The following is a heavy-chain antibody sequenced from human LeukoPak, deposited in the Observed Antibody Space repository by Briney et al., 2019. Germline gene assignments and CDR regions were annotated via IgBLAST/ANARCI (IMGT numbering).Heavy chain of an antibody. Sequence: PGGSLRLSCAASGFIFSTSAMTWVRQAPGKGLDWVSYITASGTTYYADSVKGRFTISRDISNNTLYLQMNGLRAEDTALYYCAKDRYDTSVWPYYHAMDVWGQGTTVTVSS. CDR1: GFIFSTSA. J-gene: IGHJ6*02. CDR2: ITASGTT. V-gene: IGHV3-23*01. D-gene: IGHD3-22*01. CDR3: AKDRYDTSVWPYYHAMDV.